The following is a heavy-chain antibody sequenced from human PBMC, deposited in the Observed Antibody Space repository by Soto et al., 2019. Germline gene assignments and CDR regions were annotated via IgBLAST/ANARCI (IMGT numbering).Heavy chain of an antibody. D-gene: IGHD2-2*01. CDR1: GYTFTTYW. CDR2: IDPSDSYT. Sequence: PGESLKISCKGSGYTFTTYWINWVRQMPGKGLEWMGRIDPSDSYTKYSPSFQGHVITSADKSISTAYLHWSSLKASDTAIYYCARSFDSSSTYGRDVWGRESTGAVSS. J-gene: IGHJ6*02. V-gene: IGHV5-10-1*01. CDR3: ARSFDSSSTYGRDV.